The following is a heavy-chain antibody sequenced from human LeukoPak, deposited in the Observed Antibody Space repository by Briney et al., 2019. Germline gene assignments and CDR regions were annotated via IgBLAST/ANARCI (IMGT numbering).Heavy chain of an antibody. D-gene: IGHD6-6*01. CDR2: INHSGST. CDR3: ARSYSSSSPCYFDY. J-gene: IGHJ4*02. CDR1: GGSFSGYY. V-gene: IGHV4-34*01. Sequence: PSETLSLTCAVYGGSFSGYYWSWIRQPPGKGLEWIGEINHSGSTNYNPSLKSRVTISVDTSKNQFSLKLSSVTAADTAVYYCARSYSSSSPCYFDYWGQGILVTVSS.